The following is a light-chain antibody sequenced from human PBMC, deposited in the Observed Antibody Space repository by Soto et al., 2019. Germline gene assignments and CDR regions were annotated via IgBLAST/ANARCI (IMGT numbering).Light chain of an antibody. Sequence: QSALTQPASVSGSPGQSITISCIGTSSDVGAYNFVSWYRQNPGKAPKLMIYDVSNRPSGVSNRFSGSKSGNTASLTISGLQAEDEADYYCTPYTTSSTWVFGGGTKVTVL. CDR2: DVS. CDR3: TPYTTSSTWV. V-gene: IGLV2-14*01. CDR1: SSDVGAYNF. J-gene: IGLJ3*02.